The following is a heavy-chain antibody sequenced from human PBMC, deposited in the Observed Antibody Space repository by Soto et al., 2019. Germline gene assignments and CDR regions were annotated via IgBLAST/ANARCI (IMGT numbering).Heavy chain of an antibody. J-gene: IGHJ4*02. CDR1: GYTFTTYG. CDR2: ISVYSGYT. V-gene: IGHV1-18*01. CDR3: ARVFCSNTNCPKVQFDY. D-gene: IGHD2-2*01. Sequence: GASVKVSCKASGYTFTTYGISWVRQAPGQGPEWMGWISVYSGYTNYAQKLQGRVAMTTDTSTTTAYMELRSLRSDDTAVYYCARVFCSNTNCPKVQFDYWGQGTLVTVSS.